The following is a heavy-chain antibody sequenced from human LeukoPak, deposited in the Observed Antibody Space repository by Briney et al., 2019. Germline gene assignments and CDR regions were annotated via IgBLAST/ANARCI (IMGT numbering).Heavy chain of an antibody. CDR1: GFTFSSYA. CDR2: TSYDGSNK. J-gene: IGHJ4*02. V-gene: IGHV3-30-3*01. D-gene: IGHD3-9*01. Sequence: GGSLRLSCAASGFTFSSYAMHWVRQAPGKGLEWVAVTSYDGSNKYYADSVKGRFTISRDNSKNTLYLQMNSLRAEDTAVYYCARDGDTYYDILTGYYNQIPGDYWGQGTLVTVSS. CDR3: ARDGDTYYDILTGYYNQIPGDY.